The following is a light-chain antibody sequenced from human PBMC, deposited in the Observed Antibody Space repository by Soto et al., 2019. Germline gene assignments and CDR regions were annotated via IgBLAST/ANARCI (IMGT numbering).Light chain of an antibody. J-gene: IGKJ3*01. CDR1: QDIRTS. CDR3: QHYHDLPPFT. V-gene: IGKV1-33*01. CDR2: GAS. Sequence: DIQMTQSPSSLSASVGARVSITCQASQDIRTSLSWFQQKPGRAPKLLIYGASYLETGVPSRFRGSGSGTDFTFTISSLQAEDIATYYCQHYHDLPPFTFGPATTVDVK.